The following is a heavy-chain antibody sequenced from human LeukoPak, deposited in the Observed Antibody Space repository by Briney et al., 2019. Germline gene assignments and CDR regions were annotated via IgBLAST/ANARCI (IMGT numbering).Heavy chain of an antibody. J-gene: IGHJ4*02. CDR1: GYTFTSHG. CDR3: ARAYGSGSYTLLFFDY. V-gene: IGHV1-18*01. D-gene: IGHD3-10*01. Sequence: ASVKVSCKASGYTFTSHGISWVRQAPGQGLEWMGWISAYNGDTKYVQKTQGRVTMTRDTSTSTVYMELSSLRSEDTAVYYCARAYGSGSYTLLFFDYWGQGTLVTVSS. CDR2: ISAYNGDT.